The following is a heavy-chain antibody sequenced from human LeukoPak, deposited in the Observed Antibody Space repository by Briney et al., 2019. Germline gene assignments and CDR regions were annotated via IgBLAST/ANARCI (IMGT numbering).Heavy chain of an antibody. CDR1: GFTFSNFG. CDR2: IRYDGSNK. J-gene: IGHJ4*02. Sequence: GGSLRLSCAASGFTFSNFGMHWVRQAPGKGLEWVAFIRYDGSNKYYADSVKGRFTISRDNSKNTLYLQMNSLRAEDTAVYYCAKDSLGVGIPTVIGIFDYWGQGTLVTVSS. CDR3: AKDSLGVGIPTVIGIFDY. V-gene: IGHV3-30*02. D-gene: IGHD2-2*02.